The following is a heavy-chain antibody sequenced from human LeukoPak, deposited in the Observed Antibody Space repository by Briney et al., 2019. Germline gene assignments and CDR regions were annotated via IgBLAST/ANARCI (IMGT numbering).Heavy chain of an antibody. Sequence: GASLKVSCTASGYTFTGYSMHWVRQAPGQGLEWMGWINPNSGGTNYAQTFQGRVTMTRDTSISTAYMELSRLRSDDTAVYYCARGGGYSYGLPSGYWGQGTLVTVSS. CDR3: ARGGGYSYGLPSGY. J-gene: IGHJ4*02. V-gene: IGHV1-2*02. CDR1: GYTFTGYS. CDR2: INPNSGGT. D-gene: IGHD5-18*01.